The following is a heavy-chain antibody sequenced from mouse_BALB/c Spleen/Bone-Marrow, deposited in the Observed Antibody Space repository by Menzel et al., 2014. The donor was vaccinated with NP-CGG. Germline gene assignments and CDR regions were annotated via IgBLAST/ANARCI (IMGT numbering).Heavy chain of an antibody. CDR1: GYTFDYYT. CDR2: INPSSGYT. J-gene: IGHJ3*01. V-gene: IGHV1-4*01. CDR3: AREAYGSWFAY. Sequence: VQLQQSGAELARPGASVKMPCKASGYTFDYYTVQWVKQRPGQGLEWIGYINPSSGYTNYNQKFKDKATLTADKSSSAAYMQLSSLTSEDSAVYYCAREAYGSWFAYWGQGTLVTVSA. D-gene: IGHD2-2*01.